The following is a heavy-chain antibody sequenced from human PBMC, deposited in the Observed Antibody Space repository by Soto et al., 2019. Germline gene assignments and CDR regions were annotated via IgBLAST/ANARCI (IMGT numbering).Heavy chain of an antibody. CDR1: GGSFSGYY. CDR2: INHSGST. D-gene: IGHD2-2*02. Sequence: SETLSFTCAVYGGSFSGYYWSWIRQPPGKGLEWIGEINHSGSTNYNPSLKSRVTISVDTSKNQFSLKLSSVTAADTAVYYCARCHIVVVPAAIHNWFDPWGQGTLVPSPQ. CDR3: ARCHIVVVPAAIHNWFDP. V-gene: IGHV4-34*01. J-gene: IGHJ5*02.